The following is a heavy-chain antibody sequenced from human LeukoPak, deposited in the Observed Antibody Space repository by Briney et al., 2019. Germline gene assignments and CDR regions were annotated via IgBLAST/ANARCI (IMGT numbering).Heavy chain of an antibody. J-gene: IGHJ5*02. CDR2: INPSGGST. D-gene: IGHD4-17*01. CDR3: AKDYGDYLNWFDP. V-gene: IGHV1-46*01. CDR1: GYTFTSYY. Sequence: GASVKVSCKASGYTFTSYYMHWVRQAPGQGLEWMGIINPSGGSTSYAQKFQGRVTMTRDMSTSTVYMELSSLRSEDTAVYYCAKDYGDYLNWFDPWGRGTLVTVSS.